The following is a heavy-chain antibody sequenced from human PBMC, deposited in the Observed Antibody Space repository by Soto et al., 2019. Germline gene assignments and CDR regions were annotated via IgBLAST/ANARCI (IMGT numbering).Heavy chain of an antibody. CDR1: GGSISSSSYY. J-gene: IGHJ5*02. CDR2: IYYSGST. Sequence: SETLSLTCTVSGGSISSSSYYWGWIRQPPGKGLEWIGSIYYSGSTYYNPSLKSRVTISVDTSKNQFSLKLSSVTAADTAVYYCAREVKYSSSWYAKNWFDPWGQGTLVTVS. D-gene: IGHD6-13*01. V-gene: IGHV4-39*02. CDR3: AREVKYSSSWYAKNWFDP.